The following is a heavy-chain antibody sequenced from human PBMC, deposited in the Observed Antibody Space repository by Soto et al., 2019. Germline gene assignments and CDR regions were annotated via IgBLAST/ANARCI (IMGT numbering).Heavy chain of an antibody. J-gene: IGHJ4*02. Sequence: SETLSLTCTVSGGSISSSSYYWGWIRQPPGKGLEWIGSIYYSGSTYYNPSLKSRVTISVDTSKNQFSLKLSSVTAADTAVYYCARLVLLWFGELPYYFDYWGQGTLVTVSS. D-gene: IGHD3-10*01. CDR1: GGSISSSSYY. CDR3: ARLVLLWFGELPYYFDY. CDR2: IYYSGST. V-gene: IGHV4-39*01.